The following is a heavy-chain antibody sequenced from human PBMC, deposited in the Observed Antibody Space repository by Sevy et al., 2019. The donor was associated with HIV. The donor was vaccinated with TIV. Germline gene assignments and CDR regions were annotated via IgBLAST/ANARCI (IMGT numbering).Heavy chain of an antibody. D-gene: IGHD2-15*01. CDR3: ASSVVVAATRRPGAIDY. V-gene: IGHV4-39*01. CDR2: IYYSGST. J-gene: IGHJ4*02. Sequence: SETLSLTCTVSGGSISSSSYYWGWIRQPPGKGLAWIGSIYYSGSTYYNPSLKSRVTISVDTSKNQFSLKLSSVTAADTAVYYCASSVVVAATRRPGAIDYWGQGTLVTVS. CDR1: GGSISSSSYY.